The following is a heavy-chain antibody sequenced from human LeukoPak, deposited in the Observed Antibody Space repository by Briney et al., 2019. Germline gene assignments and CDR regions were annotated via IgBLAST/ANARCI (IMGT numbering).Heavy chain of an antibody. Sequence: GESLQTSCQGSGYSFTSYWISWVRQMPGKGLEWMGRIDPSDSYTNYSPSFQGHVTISADKSISTAYLQWSSLKASDTAMYYCAIHSSGSLDYWGQGTLVTVSS. CDR3: AIHSSGSLDY. V-gene: IGHV5-10-1*01. CDR2: IDPSDSYT. J-gene: IGHJ4*02. D-gene: IGHD6-19*01. CDR1: GYSFTSYW.